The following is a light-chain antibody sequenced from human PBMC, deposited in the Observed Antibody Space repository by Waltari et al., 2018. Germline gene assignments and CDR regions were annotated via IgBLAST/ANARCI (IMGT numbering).Light chain of an antibody. CDR3: MQGLQTPYT. CDR2: WGS. Sequence: IVMTQSPLSLAVTPGEPASISCRSSQSLLHSEGYTFFDWYLQKPGQSPQLLVYWGSSRVSGVPDRFSGSGSGTDFTLKIRRVEAEDVGVYYCMQGLQTPYTFGQGTKLEIK. J-gene: IGKJ2*01. V-gene: IGKV2-28*01. CDR1: QSLLHSEGYTF.